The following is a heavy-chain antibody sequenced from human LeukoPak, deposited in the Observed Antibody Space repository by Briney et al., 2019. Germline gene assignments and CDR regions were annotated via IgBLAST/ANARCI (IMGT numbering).Heavy chain of an antibody. CDR1: GFTFSSYA. D-gene: IGHD6-19*01. V-gene: IGHV3-23*01. J-gene: IGHJ4*02. CDR2: ISGSGGST. Sequence: GGSLRLSCAASGFTFSSYAMSWVRQAPGKGLDWVSTISGSGGSTYYADSVKGRFTISRDNSMNTLFLQMISLRDDDTAVYYCAIKGSSGWPYYFDYWGQGTLVTVSS. CDR3: AIKGSSGWPYYFDY.